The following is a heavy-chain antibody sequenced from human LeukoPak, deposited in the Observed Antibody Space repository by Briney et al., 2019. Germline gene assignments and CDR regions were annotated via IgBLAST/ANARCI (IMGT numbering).Heavy chain of an antibody. CDR3: AKVGVRARRP. J-gene: IGHJ5*02. V-gene: IGHV3-21*04. CDR1: GFTFSSYS. CDR2: ISSSSSYI. D-gene: IGHD3-10*01. Sequence: PGGSLRLSCAASGFTFSSYSMNWVRQAPGKGLEWVLSISSSSSYIYYADSVKGRFTISRDNAKNSLYLQMNSLRAGDTAVYYCAKVGVRARRPWGEGTLVTVSS.